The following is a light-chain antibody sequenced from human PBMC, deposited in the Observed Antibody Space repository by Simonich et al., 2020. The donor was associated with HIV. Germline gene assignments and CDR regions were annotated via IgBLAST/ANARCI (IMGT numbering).Light chain of an antibody. J-gene: IGKJ4*01. CDR2: AAS. CDR3: QQYNTYPLT. CDR1: QSISRH. V-gene: IGKV1-16*01. Sequence: DIQMTQSPSSLSASVGDRVTITCRASQSISRHLNWYQQKPGKAPKLLIYAASSLQSGVPSRFSGSGSGTDFTLTISSLQPEDFATYYCQQYNTYPLTFGGGTKVEIK.